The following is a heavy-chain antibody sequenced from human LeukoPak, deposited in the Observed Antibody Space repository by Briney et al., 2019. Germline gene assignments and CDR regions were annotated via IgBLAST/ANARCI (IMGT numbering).Heavy chain of an antibody. D-gene: IGHD5-12*01. J-gene: IGHJ6*02. Sequence: ASVKVSCKASGYTLTSYAIHWVRQAPGQRLEWMGWINAGNGNTKNSQKFQGRVTIIRDTSASTAYMELSSLRSEDTAVYYCARGSGYDRPYYYYGMDVWGQGTTVTVSS. V-gene: IGHV1-3*01. CDR1: GYTLTSYA. CDR2: INAGNGNT. CDR3: ARGSGYDRPYYYYGMDV.